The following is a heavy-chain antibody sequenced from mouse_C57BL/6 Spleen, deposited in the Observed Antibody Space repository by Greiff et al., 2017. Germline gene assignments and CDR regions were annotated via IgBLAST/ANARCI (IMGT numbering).Heavy chain of an antibody. V-gene: IGHV5-6*01. CDR3: TSQVEYRLFFDY. J-gene: IGHJ2*01. CDR2: ISSGGSYT. CDR1: GFTFSSYG. Sequence: DVQLVESGGDLVKPGGSLKLSCAASGFTFSSYGMSWVRQTPDKRLEWVATISSGGSYTYYPDSVKGRFTISRDNAKNTLNLQMSSLKAEDTAMYYSTSQVEYRLFFDYWGQGTTLTVTS. D-gene: IGHD5-2*01.